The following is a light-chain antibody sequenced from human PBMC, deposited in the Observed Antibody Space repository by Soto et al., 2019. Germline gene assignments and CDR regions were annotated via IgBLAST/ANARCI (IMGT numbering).Light chain of an antibody. Sequence: DIQMTQSPSTLSASVGDRVTITCRASQSITNWLAWYQQKPGKAPKLLIYKASSLESGVPSRFSGSGSGTEFTLTISSLQPDDFATYYCQQYNSFPYTFGQGTKLEIK. V-gene: IGKV1-5*03. CDR3: QQYNSFPYT. CDR2: KAS. CDR1: QSITNW. J-gene: IGKJ2*01.